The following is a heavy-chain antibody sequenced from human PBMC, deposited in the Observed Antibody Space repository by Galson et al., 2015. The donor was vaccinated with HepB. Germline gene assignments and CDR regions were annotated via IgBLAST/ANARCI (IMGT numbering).Heavy chain of an antibody. CDR1: GVSISSSQYY. CDR2: IYYDGRT. V-gene: IGHV4-39*01. D-gene: IGHD2-8*01. J-gene: IGHJ3*02. Sequence: ETLSLTCAVSGVSISSSQYYWGWIRQSPKKGLEWIGSIYYDGRTYFSPSLQSRVAMSVDTSKNQLSLTLPSVTAADTAVYYCARPLVLNGRFKPGVGPFHIWGHGAMVTVSA. CDR3: ARPLVLNGRFKPGVGPFHI.